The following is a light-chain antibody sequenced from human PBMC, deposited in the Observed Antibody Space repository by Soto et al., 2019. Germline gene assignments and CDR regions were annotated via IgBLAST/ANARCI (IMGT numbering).Light chain of an antibody. CDR1: SANIGSKT. Sequence: QSVLTQQPSASGTPGQRVTISCSGSSANIGSKTVSWYQQLPGTAPKLLIYSNNQRPSGVPDRFSGSKSGTSASLAISGLESEDEADYYCAAWDDSLNGYVFGTGTKVTVL. J-gene: IGLJ1*01. CDR3: AAWDDSLNGYV. CDR2: SNN. V-gene: IGLV1-44*01.